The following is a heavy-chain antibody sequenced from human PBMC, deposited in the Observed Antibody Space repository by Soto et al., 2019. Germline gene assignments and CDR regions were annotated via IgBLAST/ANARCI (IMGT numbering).Heavy chain of an antibody. D-gene: IGHD3-10*01. CDR3: AKRGVDTFGLSY. V-gene: IGHV3-74*01. CDR1: GFTFSSFW. Sequence: EVQLVESGGGLVQPGGSLRLSCAVSGFTFSSFWMHWVRQAPGEGLVWVSRINTDGSSTSYADSVKGRFTISRDNAKNTLYLQMNSLRVACTAMYYCAKRGVDTFGLSYWGQGTLVTVSS. CDR2: INTDGSST. J-gene: IGHJ4*02.